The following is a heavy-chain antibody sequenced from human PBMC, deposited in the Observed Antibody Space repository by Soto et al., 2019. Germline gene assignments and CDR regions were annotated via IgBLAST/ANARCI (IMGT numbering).Heavy chain of an antibody. V-gene: IGHV4-59*01. D-gene: IGHD2-2*01. CDR3: ARGTLMLDGNYFDD. CDR1: GGSISTYY. CDR2: IYYSGSTNYST. Sequence: SETLSLTCTVSGGSISTYYWSWIRQPPGKGLEWIGYIYYSGSTNYSTNYNPSLKSRVTISVDTSKNQFSLKLNSVTAADTAVYYCARGTLMLDGNYFDDRGQRILVTVSS. J-gene: IGHJ4*02.